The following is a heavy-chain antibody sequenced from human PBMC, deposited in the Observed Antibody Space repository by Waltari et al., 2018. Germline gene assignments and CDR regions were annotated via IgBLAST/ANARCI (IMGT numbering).Heavy chain of an antibody. CDR1: GVSTSSGVFS. CDR3: AVSGPYPGSDY. Sequence: QLKVQESGPGLVKPSQTLSLTCAVSGVSTSSGVFSSSWIRQPPVKGLEWIGYIHHSGRTYYNPSLKSRVTLSVDTSKNQFSLKLSSVTAADTAVYYCAVSGPYPGSDYWGQGTLVTVSS. V-gene: IGHV4-30-2*01. CDR2: IHHSGRT. D-gene: IGHD3-10*01. J-gene: IGHJ4*02.